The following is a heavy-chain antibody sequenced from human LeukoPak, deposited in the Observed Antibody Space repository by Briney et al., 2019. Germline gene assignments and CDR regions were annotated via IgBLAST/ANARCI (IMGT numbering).Heavy chain of an antibody. CDR2: IYYSGST. CDR3: ARGTRDAAFDI. Sequence: PSETLSLTCTVSGGSISSYYWSWIRQPPGKGLEWIGYIYYSGSTNYNPSLKSRVTISVDTSKNQFSLKLSSVTAAGTAVYYCARGTRDAAFDIWGQGTMVTVSS. J-gene: IGHJ3*02. V-gene: IGHV4-59*01. D-gene: IGHD1-14*01. CDR1: GGSISSYY.